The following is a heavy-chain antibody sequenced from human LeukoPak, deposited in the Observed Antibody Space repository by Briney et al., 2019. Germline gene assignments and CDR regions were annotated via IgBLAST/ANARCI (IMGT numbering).Heavy chain of an antibody. J-gene: IGHJ5*02. V-gene: IGHV3-23*01. Sequence: GGSLRLSCAASGFTVSSNNMSWVRQAPGKGLEWVSAISGSGGSTYYADSVKGRFTISRDNSKNTLYLQMNSLRAEDTAVYYCAKDRGSITMVRGVILWFDPWGQGTLVTVSS. CDR1: GFTVSSNN. D-gene: IGHD3-10*01. CDR2: ISGSGGST. CDR3: AKDRGSITMVRGVILWFDP.